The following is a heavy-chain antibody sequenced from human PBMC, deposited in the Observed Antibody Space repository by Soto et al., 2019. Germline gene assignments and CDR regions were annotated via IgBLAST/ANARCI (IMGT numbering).Heavy chain of an antibody. D-gene: IGHD6-19*01. J-gene: IGHJ2*01. V-gene: IGHV6-1*01. CDR3: AREYSRRAGTANWYFDL. Sequence: QVQLQQSGPGLVKPSQTLSLTCVISGDSVSSNSAAWNWIRQSPSRGLEWLGRTYYRSKWYNDYAVSVKSRITINPDTSKNQFSLQLNSVTPEDTAVYYCAREYSRRAGTANWYFDLWGRGTLVTVSS. CDR2: TYYRSKWYN. CDR1: GDSVSSNSAA.